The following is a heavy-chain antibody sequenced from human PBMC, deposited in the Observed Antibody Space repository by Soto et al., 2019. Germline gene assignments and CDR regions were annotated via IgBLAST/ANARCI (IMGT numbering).Heavy chain of an antibody. J-gene: IGHJ4*02. D-gene: IGHD2-8*01. Sequence: LGESLKISCKASGYTFTSSWIGLVRQMPGKGLEWMGIIYPGDSDTRYSPSFRGQITISADRSITTAYLQWSGLKASDTGMYYCARLSSCSNRVCYKFVYWCPGPLLTV. V-gene: IGHV5-51*01. CDR1: GYTFTSSW. CDR3: ARLSSCSNRVCYKFVY. CDR2: IYPGDSDT.